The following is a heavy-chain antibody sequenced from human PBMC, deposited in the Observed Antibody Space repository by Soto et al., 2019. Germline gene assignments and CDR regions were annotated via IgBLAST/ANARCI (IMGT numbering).Heavy chain of an antibody. CDR1: GFPFSLYG. D-gene: IGHD2-2*01. Sequence: QVQLVQSGGGVVQPGRSLRLSCEATGFPFSLYGMHWVRQAPGKGLEWVAVTSSDGSKKDYADSVKGRFTVSRDNSKNTLYLQMNSLSTEDTALYYCGKKSHGNYAALIDSWGQGSLVTVSS. J-gene: IGHJ4*02. V-gene: IGHV3-30*18. CDR3: GKKSHGNYAALIDS. CDR2: TSSDGSKK.